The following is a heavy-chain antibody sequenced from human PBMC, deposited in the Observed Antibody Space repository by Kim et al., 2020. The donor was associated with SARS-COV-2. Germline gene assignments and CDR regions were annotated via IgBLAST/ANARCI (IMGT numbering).Heavy chain of an antibody. CDR3: TRDIVVVPAAIRGSYYYYYMDV. D-gene: IGHD2-2*01. J-gene: IGHJ6*03. CDR2: IRSKAYGGTT. V-gene: IGHV3-49*04. Sequence: GGSLRLSCTASGFTFGDYAMSWVRQAPGKGLEWVGFIRSKAYGGTTEYAASVKGRFTISRDDSKSIAYLQMNSLKTEDTAVYYCTRDIVVVPAAIRGSYYYYYMDVWGKGTTVTVSS. CDR1: GFTFGDYA.